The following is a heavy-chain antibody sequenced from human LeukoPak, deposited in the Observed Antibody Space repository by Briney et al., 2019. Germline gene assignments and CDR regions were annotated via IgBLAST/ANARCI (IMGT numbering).Heavy chain of an antibody. CDR1: GFTVRTYA. J-gene: IGHJ6*02. D-gene: IGHD2-8*01. Sequence: GGSLRLSCAASGFTVRTYAMNWVRQAPGKGLEWVSGIGSSGGDTYYADSVKGRFTISRDNSKNMLYLQMNSLRADDTALYYCAKYLMAKGPPYALDVWGQGTTVTVSS. CDR3: AKYLMAKGPPYALDV. V-gene: IGHV3-23*01. CDR2: IGSSGGDT.